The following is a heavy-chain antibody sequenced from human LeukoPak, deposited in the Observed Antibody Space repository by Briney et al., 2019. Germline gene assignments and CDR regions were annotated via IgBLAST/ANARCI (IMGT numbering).Heavy chain of an antibody. CDR3: AGHHPRNTVDF. CDR1: GGSISSYY. Sequence: PSETLSLTCTVSGGSISSYYWSWIRQPPGKGLEWIAYISDIGSINYNPSLKSRVTISLDTSKNQFSLKLSSVTAADTAAYYCAGHHPRNTVDFWGQGTLVTVSS. D-gene: IGHD2-8*02. V-gene: IGHV4-59*08. CDR2: ISDIGSI. J-gene: IGHJ4*02.